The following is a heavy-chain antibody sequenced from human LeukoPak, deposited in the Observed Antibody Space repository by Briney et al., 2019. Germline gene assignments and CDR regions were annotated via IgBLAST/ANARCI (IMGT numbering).Heavy chain of an antibody. CDR2: IYSGGST. CDR3: ARESGGPLAAASTRYSY. CDR1: GFTVSSNY. Sequence: GGSLRLSCAASGFTVSSNYMSWVRQAPGKGLEWVSVIYSGGSTYYAASAKGSFTISRDNSTNTLYLQMNSRRAEDTAVYYCARESGGPLAAASTRYSYWGQGTLVTVSS. V-gene: IGHV3-66*01. J-gene: IGHJ4*02. D-gene: IGHD6-13*01.